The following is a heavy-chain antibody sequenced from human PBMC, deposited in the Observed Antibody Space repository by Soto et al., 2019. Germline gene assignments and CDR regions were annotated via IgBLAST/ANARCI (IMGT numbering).Heavy chain of an antibody. V-gene: IGHV3-74*01. CDR1: GFTFSSYW. J-gene: IGHJ4*02. D-gene: IGHD2-15*01. CDR2: INSDGSST. CDR3: VRTSLVVAAATREDY. Sequence: EVQLVESGGGLVQPGGSLRLSCAASGFTFSSYWMHWVRQAPGKGLVWVSRINSDGSSTSYADSVKGRFTISRDNAKNTLYLQMNCLRAEDTAVYYCVRTSLVVAAATREDYWGQATLVTVSS.